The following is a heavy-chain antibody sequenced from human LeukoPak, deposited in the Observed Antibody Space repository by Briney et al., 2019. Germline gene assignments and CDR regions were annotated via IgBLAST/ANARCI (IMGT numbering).Heavy chain of an antibody. CDR2: ISSSSTTR. CDR3: ARDPHIAAAGTIFDY. Sequence: GGSLRLSCVVSGFTFSSCSMNWVRQAPGKGLEWVSYISSSSTTRYYADSVMGRFTISRDNAKNSLYLQMNSLRDEDSAVYYCARDPHIAAAGTIFDYWGQGTLVTVSS. J-gene: IGHJ4*02. D-gene: IGHD6-13*01. CDR1: GFTFSSCS. V-gene: IGHV3-48*02.